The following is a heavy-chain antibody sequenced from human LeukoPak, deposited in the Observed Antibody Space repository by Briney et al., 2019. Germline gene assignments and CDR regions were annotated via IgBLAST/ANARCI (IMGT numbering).Heavy chain of an antibody. CDR2: IYHSGST. D-gene: IGHD3-10*01. V-gene: IGHV4-59*01. J-gene: IGHJ4*02. CDR1: GGSISSYY. Sequence: SETLSLTCTVSGGSISSYYWSWIRQPPGKGLEWIGYIYHSGSTNYNPSLKSRVTISVDTSKNQFSLKLSSVTAADTAVYYCARAGITMVRGPISDWGQGTLVTVSS. CDR3: ARAGITMVRGPISD.